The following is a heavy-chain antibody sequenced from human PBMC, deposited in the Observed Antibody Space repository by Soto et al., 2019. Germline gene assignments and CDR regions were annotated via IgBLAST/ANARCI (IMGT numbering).Heavy chain of an antibody. J-gene: IGHJ5*02. Sequence: QVQLQQWGAGLLKPSETLSLTCAVYGGSFSGYYWSWIRQPPGKGLEWIGEINHSGSTNYNPSLKSRVTISVDPSKNQFSLKLSSVTAADTAVYYCARGVFRLAAAGTGGWFDPWGQGTLVTVSS. CDR1: GGSFSGYY. D-gene: IGHD6-13*01. CDR3: ARGVFRLAAAGTGGWFDP. V-gene: IGHV4-34*01. CDR2: INHSGST.